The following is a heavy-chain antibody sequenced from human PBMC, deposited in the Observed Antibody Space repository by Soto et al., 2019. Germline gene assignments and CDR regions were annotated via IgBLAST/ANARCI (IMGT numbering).Heavy chain of an antibody. CDR3: ASLTYCGGDCYSDY. CDR2: IYHSGST. CDR1: GGSISSGGYS. J-gene: IGHJ4*02. V-gene: IGHV4-30-2*01. Sequence: SETLSLTCAVSGGSISSGGYSWSWIRQPPGKGLEWIGYIYHSGSTYYNPSLKSRVTISVDRSKNQXSLKLSSVTAADTAVYYCASLTYCGGDCYSDYWSQGTLVTVSS. D-gene: IGHD2-21*02.